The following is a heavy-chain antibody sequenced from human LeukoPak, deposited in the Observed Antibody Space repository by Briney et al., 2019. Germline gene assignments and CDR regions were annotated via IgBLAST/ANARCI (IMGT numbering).Heavy chain of an antibody. V-gene: IGHV4-39*07. Sequence: SETLSLTCTVSGGSITSSSYYWGWIRQPPGKGLEWTGSIYYSGNTYYNPSLKSRVTISVDTSKNQFSLRLSSVTAADTAVYYCASCPWFGEDVGYWGQGTLVTVSS. CDR1: GGSITSSSYY. CDR3: ASCPWFGEDVGY. CDR2: IYYSGNT. J-gene: IGHJ4*02. D-gene: IGHD3-10*01.